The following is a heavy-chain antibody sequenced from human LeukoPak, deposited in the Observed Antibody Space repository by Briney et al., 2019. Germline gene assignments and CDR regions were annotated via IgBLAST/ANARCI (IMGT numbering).Heavy chain of an antibody. CDR3: ARPSRYYYGSGSYLIKYYFDY. J-gene: IGHJ4*02. CDR2: IHHSGST. D-gene: IGHD3-10*01. V-gene: IGHV4-38-2*01. Sequence: SETLSLTCAVSGYSISSGYYWGWIRQPPGKGLEWIGSIHHSGSTYYNPSLKSRVTISVDTSKNQFSLKLSSVTAADTAVYYCARPSRYYYGSGSYLIKYYFDYWGQGTLVTVSS. CDR1: GYSISSGYY.